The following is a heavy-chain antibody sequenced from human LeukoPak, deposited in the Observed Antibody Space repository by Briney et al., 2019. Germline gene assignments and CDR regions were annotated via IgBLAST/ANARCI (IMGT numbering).Heavy chain of an antibody. CDR1: GFTFSSYW. CDR3: ARGRSGYFDWSLDY. CDR2: IKQDGSEK. V-gene: IGHV3-7*01. J-gene: IGHJ4*02. Sequence: PGGSLRLSCAASGFTFSSYWMSWVRQAPGKGLEWVANIKQDGSEKYYVDSVKGRFTISRDNAKNSLYLQMNSLRAEDTAVYYCARGRSGYFDWSLDYWGQGTLVTVSS. D-gene: IGHD3-9*01.